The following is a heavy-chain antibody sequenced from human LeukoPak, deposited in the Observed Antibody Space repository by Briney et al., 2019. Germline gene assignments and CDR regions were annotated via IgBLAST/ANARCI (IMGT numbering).Heavy chain of an antibody. CDR2: ISYDGSNK. V-gene: IGHV3-30-3*01. J-gene: IGHJ4*02. CDR1: GFTFSSYA. CDR3: AKDRGYSGYDFDY. Sequence: QPGGSLRFSCAASGFTFSSYAMHWVRQAPGKGLEWVAVISYDGSNKYYADSVKGRFTISRDNSKNTLYLQMNSLRAEDTAVYYCAKDRGYSGYDFDYWGQGTLVTVSS. D-gene: IGHD5-12*01.